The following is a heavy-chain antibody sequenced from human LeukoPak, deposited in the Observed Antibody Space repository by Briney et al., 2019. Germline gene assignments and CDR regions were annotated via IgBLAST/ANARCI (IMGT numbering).Heavy chain of an antibody. D-gene: IGHD3-3*01. CDR1: GGSFSGSY. V-gene: IGHV4-34*01. J-gene: IGHJ4*02. CDR2: IYLSGST. CDR3: ARVSISLFGVVTAHFDS. Sequence: LETLSLTCGVSGGSFSGSYWGWIRQPPGEGLEWIGEIYLSGSTNYNSSLTSQVTISLDTAKNQFSLNLRSVTTADAAVYYCARVSISLFGVVTAHFDSWGQGTLVAVSS.